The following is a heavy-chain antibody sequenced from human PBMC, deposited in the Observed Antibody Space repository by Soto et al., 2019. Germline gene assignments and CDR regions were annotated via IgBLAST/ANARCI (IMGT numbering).Heavy chain of an antibody. D-gene: IGHD3-10*01. CDR1: GYTFTSYA. CDR3: ARDRYYYGSGSYYNREYYYGMDV. Sequence: ASVKVSCKASGYTFTSYAMNWVRQAPGQGLEWMGWINTNTGNPTYAQGFTGRFVFSLDTSVSTAYLQICSLKAEDTAVYYCARDRYYYGSGSYYNREYYYGMDVWGQGTAVTVSS. J-gene: IGHJ6*02. CDR2: INTNTGNP. V-gene: IGHV7-4-1*01.